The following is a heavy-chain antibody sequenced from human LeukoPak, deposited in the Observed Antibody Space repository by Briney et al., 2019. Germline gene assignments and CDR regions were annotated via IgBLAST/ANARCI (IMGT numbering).Heavy chain of an antibody. CDR3: ARAPYSGYDGAEPDFDY. D-gene: IGHD5-12*01. V-gene: IGHV1-46*01. CDR2: INPSGGST. J-gene: IGHJ4*02. CDR1: GYTFTSYY. Sequence: ASVKVSCKASGYTFTSYYMHWVRQAPGQGLEWMGIINPSGGSTSYAQKFQGRVTMTRDTSTSTVYMELSSLRSEDTAVYYCARAPYSGYDGAEPDFDYWGQGTLVTVSS.